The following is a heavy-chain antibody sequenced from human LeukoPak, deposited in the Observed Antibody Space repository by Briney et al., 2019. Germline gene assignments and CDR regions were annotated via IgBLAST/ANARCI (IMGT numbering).Heavy chain of an antibody. CDR1: GGSISSALYH. Sequence: SETLSLTCTVSGGSISSALYHWGWIRQPPGRNLEWLGSVYYTGSTHNNPSLKSRVTISVDTSKNQFSLNLSSVTAADTAVYYCARQEIGLRSFDPWGQGTLVTVSS. CDR2: VYYTGST. CDR3: ARQEIGLRSFDP. V-gene: IGHV4-39*01. D-gene: IGHD3/OR15-3a*01. J-gene: IGHJ5*02.